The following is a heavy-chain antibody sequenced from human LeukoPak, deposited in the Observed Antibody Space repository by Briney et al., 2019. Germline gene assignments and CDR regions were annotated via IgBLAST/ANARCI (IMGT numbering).Heavy chain of an antibody. D-gene: IGHD1-20*01. J-gene: IGHJ3*02. V-gene: IGHV4-59*11. CDR2: IDNSGRT. CDR3: ARYSLIGNNDFDI. CDR1: GGPISSHC. Sequence: SETLSLTCTVSGGPISSHCWSWIRQPPGKGLEWIGYIDNSGRTNYNPSLMSRVTISADTSKNQFSLNVTSVTAADTAVYYCARYSLIGNNDFDIWGQGTMVTISS.